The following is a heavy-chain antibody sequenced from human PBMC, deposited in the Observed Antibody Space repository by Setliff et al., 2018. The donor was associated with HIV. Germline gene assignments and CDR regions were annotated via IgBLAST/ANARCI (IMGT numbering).Heavy chain of an antibody. Sequence: SETLSLTCAVSGGSISDNNWWSWVRQPPGKELEWIGEIFHSGSTNYNPSLRSRVIISVDKSKNQFSLKLISLTAADTAKYFCARGVQAQVVLMSYVKGRFDPWGQGTQVTVSS. CDR2: IFHSGST. V-gene: IGHV4-4*02. J-gene: IGHJ5*02. D-gene: IGHD2-8*01. CDR1: GGSISDNNW. CDR3: ARGVQAQVVLMSYVKGRFDP.